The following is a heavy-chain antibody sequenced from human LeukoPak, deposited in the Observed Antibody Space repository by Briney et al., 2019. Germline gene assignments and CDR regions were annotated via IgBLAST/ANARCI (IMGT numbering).Heavy chain of an antibody. Sequence: ASVKVSCKASGYTFTGYYMPWVRQAPGPGLEWMGWMNPNSGGTNYAQKVQGWVTMTRNTSISTAYMELSRLRSDDTAVYYCARDRQSGDAFDIWGQGTMVTVSS. V-gene: IGHV1-2*04. CDR3: ARDRQSGDAFDI. CDR1: GYTFTGYY. CDR2: MNPNSGGT. J-gene: IGHJ3*02.